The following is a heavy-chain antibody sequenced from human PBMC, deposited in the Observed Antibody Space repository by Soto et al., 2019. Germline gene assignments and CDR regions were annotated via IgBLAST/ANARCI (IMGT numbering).Heavy chain of an antibody. J-gene: IGHJ6*02. D-gene: IGHD2-2*01. Sequence: SETLSLTCTVSGGSISSGGYYWSWIRQHPGKGLEWIGYIYYSGSTYYNPSLKSRVTISVDTSKNQFSLKLSSVTAADTAVYYCARDRLVVVVPAARYYYYGMDVWGQGTTVTVSS. V-gene: IGHV4-31*02. CDR3: ARDRLVVVVPAARYYYYGMDV. CDR1: GGSISSGGYY. CDR2: IYYSGST.